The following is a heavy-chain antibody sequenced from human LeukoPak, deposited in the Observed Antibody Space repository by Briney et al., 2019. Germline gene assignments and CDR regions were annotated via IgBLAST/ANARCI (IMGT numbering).Heavy chain of an antibody. V-gene: IGHV3-66*01. Sequence: GGSLRLSCAASGFTVSSNYMSWVRQAPGKGLEWVSVIYSGGSTHYADSVKGRFTISRDNSKNTLYLQMNSLRAEDTAVYYCARDPGNRQYYYYYYMDVWGKGTTVTVSS. D-gene: IGHD1-14*01. J-gene: IGHJ6*03. CDR3: ARDPGNRQYYYYYYMDV. CDR1: GFTVSSNY. CDR2: IYSGGST.